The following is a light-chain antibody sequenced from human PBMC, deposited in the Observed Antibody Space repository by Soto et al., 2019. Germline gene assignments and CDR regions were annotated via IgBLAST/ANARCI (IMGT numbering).Light chain of an antibody. CDR1: SGSIANNY. V-gene: IGLV6-57*01. CDR3: QSYDSNSWV. J-gene: IGLJ3*02. CDR2: EDN. Sequence: NFMLTQPHSVSESPGKTVTISCSRSSGSIANNYVQWYQQRPGSSPTTVIYEDNQRPSGVPDRFSGSIDSSSNSASLTISGLKTEDEADYYCQSYDSNSWVFDGGTKLTVL.